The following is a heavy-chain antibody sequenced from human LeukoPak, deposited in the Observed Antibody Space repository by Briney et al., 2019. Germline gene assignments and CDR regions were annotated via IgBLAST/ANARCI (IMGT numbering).Heavy chain of an antibody. D-gene: IGHD6-19*01. CDR3: ASGLYNSGWAPLDD. Sequence: ASVKVSCKASGYSFSGYSIHWLRQAPGQGLEWMGWINPNTGASNYAQKFRGRVTMTRDTSVNTAYMEVSRLRFDDTAVYYCASGLYNSGWAPLDDWGQGTLVTVSS. CDR2: INPNTGAS. CDR1: GYSFSGYS. J-gene: IGHJ4*01. V-gene: IGHV1-2*02.